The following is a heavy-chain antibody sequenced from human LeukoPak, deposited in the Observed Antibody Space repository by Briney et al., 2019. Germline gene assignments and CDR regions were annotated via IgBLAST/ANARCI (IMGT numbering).Heavy chain of an antibody. CDR2: ISGSGGST. J-gene: IGHJ4*02. Sequence: PGGSLRLSCAASGFTFSSYAMSWVRQAPGKGLEWVSAISGSGGSTYYADSVKGRFAISRDNSKNTLYLQMNSLRAEDTAVYYCAKPAELHDESSQNDYWGQGTLVTVSS. CDR1: GFTFSSYA. V-gene: IGHV3-23*01. CDR3: AKPAELHDESSQNDY. D-gene: IGHD1-26*01.